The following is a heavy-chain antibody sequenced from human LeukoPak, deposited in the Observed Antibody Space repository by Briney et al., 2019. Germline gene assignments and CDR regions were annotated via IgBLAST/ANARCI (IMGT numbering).Heavy chain of an antibody. V-gene: IGHV3-23*01. CDR3: TKVLWGLTLLSSDY. D-gene: IGHD2-21*01. CDR1: GFTFA. J-gene: IGHJ4*02. CDR2: ISGSGGST. Sequence: GGSLRLSCAASGFTFAMTWVRQAPGTGLEWISTISGSGGSTHYAESVKGRFTIFTDNSKNMLFLQMNRLRAEDTALYYCTKVLWGLTLLSSDYWGQGTLVTVSS.